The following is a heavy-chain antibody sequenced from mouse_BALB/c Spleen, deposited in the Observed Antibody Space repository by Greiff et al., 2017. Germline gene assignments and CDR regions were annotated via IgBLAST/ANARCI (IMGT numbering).Heavy chain of an antibody. CDR2: INPSTGYT. J-gene: IGHJ3*01. Sequence: VQLQQSGAELAKPGASVKMSCKASGYSFTSYWMHWVKQRPGQGLEWIGYINPSTGYTEYNQKFKDKATLTADKSSSTAYMQLSSLTSEDSAVYYCAIERFAYWGQGTLVTVSA. CDR3: AIERFAY. V-gene: IGHV1-7*01. CDR1: GYSFTSYW.